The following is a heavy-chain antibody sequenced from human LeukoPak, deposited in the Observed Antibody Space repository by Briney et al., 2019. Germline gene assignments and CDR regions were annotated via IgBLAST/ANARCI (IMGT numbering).Heavy chain of an antibody. D-gene: IGHD6-13*01. J-gene: IGHJ4*02. Sequence: SGGSLSLFCAASGLTFSSYATSWVRQPPGGGLEWLSYISGWGGNTYYADSVKGRYTISKDNSNNTLYLQMNSRRAEDTAVYYCARHSRGRWYVFDYWGQGTLVTLSS. V-gene: IGHV3-23*01. CDR2: ISGWGGNT. CDR3: ARHSRGRWYVFDY. CDR1: GLTFSSYA.